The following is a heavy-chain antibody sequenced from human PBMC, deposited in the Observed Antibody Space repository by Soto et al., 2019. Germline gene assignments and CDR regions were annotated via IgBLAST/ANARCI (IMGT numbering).Heavy chain of an antibody. V-gene: IGHV1-69*13. CDR1: GGPFSSYS. D-gene: IGHD3-22*01. J-gene: IGHJ3*02. Sequence: GGSVKVSCKNFGGPFSSYSISWVRQAPGQGLEWVGGLIPIFGTANYAQKFQGRVTITADESTSTAYMELSSLRYEDTAVYYCATSKTPITMIVVVIPPWAFDIWGQGTMVTVSS. CDR3: ATSKTPITMIVVVIPPWAFDI. CDR2: LIPIFGTA.